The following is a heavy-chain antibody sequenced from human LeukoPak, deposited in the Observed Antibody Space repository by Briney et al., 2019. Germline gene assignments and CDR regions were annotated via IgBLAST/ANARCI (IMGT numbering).Heavy chain of an antibody. V-gene: IGHV3-33*01. J-gene: IGHJ4*02. CDR3: AREWGYCSSTSCYRLYYFDY. CDR1: GFTFSSYG. D-gene: IGHD2-2*01. Sequence: GGSLRLSCAASGFTFSSYGMHWVRQAPGKGLEWVAVIWYDGSNKFYADSVKGRFTISRDNSKNTLYLQMYSLRAEDTAVYYCAREWGYCSSTSCYRLYYFDYWGQGTLVTVSS. CDR2: IWYDGSNK.